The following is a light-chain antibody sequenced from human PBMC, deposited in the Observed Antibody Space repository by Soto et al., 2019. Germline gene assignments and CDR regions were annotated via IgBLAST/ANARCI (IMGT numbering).Light chain of an antibody. CDR2: SNN. Sequence: QSVLTQPPSSSGTTGQRVTISCSGSSSNIGSNTVNWYQQLPGTAPKLLIYSNNQRPTGVPDRFSGSKSGTSASLAISGLQSEDEADYYCAAWDDSLNGPHVVFGGGTKPPS. J-gene: IGLJ2*01. CDR3: AAWDDSLNGPHVV. V-gene: IGLV1-44*01. CDR1: SSNIGSNT.